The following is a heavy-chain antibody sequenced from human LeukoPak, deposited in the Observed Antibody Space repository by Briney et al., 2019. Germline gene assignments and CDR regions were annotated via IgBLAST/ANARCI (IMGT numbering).Heavy chain of an antibody. CDR1: GYTFTSYD. CDR2: MHPNSGNT. J-gene: IGHJ4*02. Sequence: ASVKVSCKGSGYTFTSYDINWVRQAPGQGLEWMGWMHPNSGNTVYAQNFQARLTMTRNTSISTAYMDLSSLRSEDTAVYYCARRNYYGSGSYLLWGQGPLVSVSS. D-gene: IGHD3-10*01. CDR3: ARRNYYGSGSYLL. V-gene: IGHV1-8*01.